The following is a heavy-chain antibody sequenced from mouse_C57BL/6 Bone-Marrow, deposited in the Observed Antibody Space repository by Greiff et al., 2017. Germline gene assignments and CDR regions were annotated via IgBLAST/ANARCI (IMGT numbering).Heavy chain of an antibody. V-gene: IGHV1-69*01. Sequence: QVQLQQPGAELVMPGASVKLSCKASGYTFTSYWMHWVKQRPGQGLEWIGEIDPSDSYTNYNQKFKGKSTLTVDKSSSTAYMQLSSLTSEDSAVYYCARGAHYYGSSPFAYWGQGTLVTVSA. CDR2: IDPSDSYT. CDR3: ARGAHYYGSSPFAY. J-gene: IGHJ3*01. D-gene: IGHD1-1*01. CDR1: GYTFTSYW.